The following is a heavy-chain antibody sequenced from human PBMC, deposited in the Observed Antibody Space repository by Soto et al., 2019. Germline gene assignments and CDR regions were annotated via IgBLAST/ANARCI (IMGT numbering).Heavy chain of an antibody. V-gene: IGHV1-2*04. Sequence: ASVKVSCKASGYTFTGYYMHWVRQAPGQGLEWMGWINPNSGGTNYAQKFQGWVTMTRDTSISTAYMELSRLRSDDTAVYYWARAIGKSSLKYLDGSPGGVGMDVWGQGTTVTVS. D-gene: IGHD3-9*01. J-gene: IGHJ6*02. CDR1: GYTFTGYY. CDR2: INPNSGGT. CDR3: ARAIGKSSLKYLDGSPGGVGMDV.